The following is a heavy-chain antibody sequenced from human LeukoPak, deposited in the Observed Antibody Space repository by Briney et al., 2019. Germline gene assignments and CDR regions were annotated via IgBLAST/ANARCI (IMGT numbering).Heavy chain of an antibody. CDR2: ISSNSSYI. Sequence: GGSLRLSCAVSGFTFSSNSTNWVRKAPGQGLELVSSISSNSSYIYYADSVKGRFTISRYNATNSLYLLMHSLRTDDTAAYYCASAVYGAFDIWGQGTMVTVSS. CDR1: GFTFSSNS. V-gene: IGHV3-21*01. CDR3: ASAVYGAFDI. D-gene: IGHD5/OR15-5a*01. J-gene: IGHJ3*02.